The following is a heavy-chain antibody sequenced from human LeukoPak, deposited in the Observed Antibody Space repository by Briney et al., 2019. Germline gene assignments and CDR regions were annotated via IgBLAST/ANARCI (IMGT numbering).Heavy chain of an antibody. CDR3: ARGSLFGRVGWFDP. CDR2: INPNSGGT. J-gene: IGHJ5*02. Sequence: AASVNVSCKASGYTFTGYYMHWVRQAPGQGLEWMGWINPNSGGTNYAQKFQGRVTMTRDTSISTAYMELSRLRFDDTAVYYCARGSLFGRVGWFDPWGQGTLVTVSS. CDR1: GYTFTGYY. V-gene: IGHV1-2*02. D-gene: IGHD3-3*01.